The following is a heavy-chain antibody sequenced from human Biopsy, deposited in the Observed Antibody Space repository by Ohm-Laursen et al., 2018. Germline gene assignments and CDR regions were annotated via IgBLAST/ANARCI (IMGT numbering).Heavy chain of an antibody. CDR2: IWYDGTNK. D-gene: IGHD3-10*02. CDR3: ARGGPHVRAGGSAFDY. J-gene: IGHJ4*02. Sequence: SLRLSCAASGFSFSTYGIYWVRQAPGKGLEWVAAIWYDGTNKYYAESVKGRLTISRENSKNTLCLQMHSLKAEETAVYFCARGGPHVRAGGSAFDYWGQGTLVTVSS. CDR1: GFSFSTYG. V-gene: IGHV3-33*07.